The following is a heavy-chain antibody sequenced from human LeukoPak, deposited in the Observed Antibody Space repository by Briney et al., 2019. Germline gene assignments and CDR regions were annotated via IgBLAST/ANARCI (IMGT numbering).Heavy chain of an antibody. J-gene: IGHJ4*02. CDR1: GFTFRNNG. D-gene: IGHD2-8*01. CDR2: LWYDGRNK. CDR3: ARGLMTPNTYCDL. V-gene: IGHV3-33*01. Sequence: GTSLRLSCAPSGFTFRNNGMHWVRQAPGKGLEWVSGLWYDGRNKAYADSVKGRFTISRDNSENMLYLQMNSLRDEDTAVYYCARGLMTPNTYCDLWGQGTLVTVSS.